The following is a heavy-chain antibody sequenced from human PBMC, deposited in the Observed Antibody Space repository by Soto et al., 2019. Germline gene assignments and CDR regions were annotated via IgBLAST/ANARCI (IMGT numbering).Heavy chain of an antibody. D-gene: IGHD1-26*01. J-gene: IGHJ5*02. CDR1: GFTFSSYG. CDR3: AKGGRWELRTWFDP. CDR2: ISGSGGST. V-gene: IGHV3-23*01. Sequence: RGSLRVSCASSGFTFSSYGMSWVGQAPGKGLEWVSAISGSGGSTYYADSVKGRFTISRDNSKNTLYLQMNSLRAEDTAVYYCAKGGRWELRTWFDPWGQGTLVTVSS.